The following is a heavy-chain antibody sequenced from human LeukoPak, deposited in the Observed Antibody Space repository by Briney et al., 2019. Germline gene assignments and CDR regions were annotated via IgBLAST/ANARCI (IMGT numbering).Heavy chain of an antibody. CDR2: IYHSGST. CDR1: GGSISSSNW. Sequence: SGTLSLTCAVSGGSISSSNWWSWVRQPPGKGLEWIGEIYHSGSTNYNPSLKSRVTISVDKSKNQFSLKLSSVTAADTAVYYCARGAGPRSGSYFLYYYGMDVWGQGTTVTVSS. V-gene: IGHV4-4*02. J-gene: IGHJ6*02. D-gene: IGHD3-10*01. CDR3: ARGAGPRSGSYFLYYYGMDV.